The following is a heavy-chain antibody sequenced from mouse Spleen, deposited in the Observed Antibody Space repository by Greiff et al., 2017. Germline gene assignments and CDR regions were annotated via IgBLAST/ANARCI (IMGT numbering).Heavy chain of an antibody. Sequence: VHLVESGPGLVQPSQSLSITCTVSGFSLTSYGVHWVRQSPGKGLEWLGVIWSGGSTDYNAAFISRLSISKDNSKSQVFFKMNSLQANDTAIYYCARCPYYYGSRGAMDYWGQGTSVTVSS. CDR1: GFSLTSYG. CDR2: IWSGGST. V-gene: IGHV2-2*02. J-gene: IGHJ4*01. D-gene: IGHD1-1*01. CDR3: ARCPYYYGSRGAMDY.